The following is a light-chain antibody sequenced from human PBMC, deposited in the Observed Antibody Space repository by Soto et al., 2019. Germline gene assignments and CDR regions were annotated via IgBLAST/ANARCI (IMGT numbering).Light chain of an antibody. V-gene: IGKV1-5*03. J-gene: IGKJ2*01. CDR1: QTISSW. Sequence: DIQMTQSPSTLSGSVGDRVTITCRASQTISSWLAWYQQKPGKAPKLLIYKASTLKSGVPSRFSGSGSGTEFTLTISSLQPDDFATYYCQQYHTVPYTFGQGTKLEIK. CDR3: QQYHTVPYT. CDR2: KAS.